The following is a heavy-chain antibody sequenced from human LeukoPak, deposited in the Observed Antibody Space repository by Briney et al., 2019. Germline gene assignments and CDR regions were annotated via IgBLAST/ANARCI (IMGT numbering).Heavy chain of an antibody. V-gene: IGHV3-21*01. CDR3: ARGNDYYDSSGYYY. CDR2: ISSSSYI. CDR1: GFTFSSYA. D-gene: IGHD3-22*01. J-gene: IGHJ4*02. Sequence: GGSLRLSCAASGFTFSSYAMSWVRQAPGKGLEWVSFISSSSYIYYADSVKGRFTISRDNAKNSLYLQVNSLRAEDTAVYYCARGNDYYDSSGYYYWGQGTLVTVSS.